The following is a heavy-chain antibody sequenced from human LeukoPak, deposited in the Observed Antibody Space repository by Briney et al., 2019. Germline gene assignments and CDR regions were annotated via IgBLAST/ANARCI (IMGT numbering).Heavy chain of an antibody. CDR2: FYYRGNT. CDR3: ARKPNYYGLDV. Sequence: PSETLSLTCTVPGVSVSSDGYYWSWIRQPPGKTLEWIGHFYYRGNTDYNPSLNSRVTISVDTSRNQFSLKLNSVTAADTAMYHCARKPNYYGLDVWGQGTTVTVSS. V-gene: IGHV4-61*08. J-gene: IGHJ6*02. CDR1: GVSVSSDGYY.